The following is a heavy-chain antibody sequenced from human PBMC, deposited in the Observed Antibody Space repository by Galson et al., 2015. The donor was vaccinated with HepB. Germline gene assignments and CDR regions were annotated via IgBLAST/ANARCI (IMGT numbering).Heavy chain of an antibody. CDR1: GFTFSSYA. CDR3: ARGDYDSSFFDL. J-gene: IGHJ2*01. D-gene: IGHD3-22*01. V-gene: IGHV3-30-3*01. CDR2: ISYDGSNK. Sequence: SLRLSCAASGFTFSSYAMHWVRQAPGKGLEWVAVISYDGSNKYYADSVKGQFTISRDNSKNTLYLQMNSLGAEDTAVYYCARGDYDSSFFDLWGRGTLVTVSS.